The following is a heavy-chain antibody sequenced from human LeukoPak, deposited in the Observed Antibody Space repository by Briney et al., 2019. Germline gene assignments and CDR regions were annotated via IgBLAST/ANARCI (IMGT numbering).Heavy chain of an antibody. CDR1: GGSISNYY. CDR2: VYHSGST. V-gene: IGHV4-59*12. CDR3: ARATGLRGDCSSTSCWDYYYGMDV. Sequence: SETLSLTCKVSGGSISNYYWSWIRQSPGKGLEWIGYVYHSGSTNYNPSLKSRVTISVDTSRNQFSLKLSSVTAADTAVYYCARATGLRGDCSSTSCWDYYYGMDVWGQGTTVTVSS. D-gene: IGHD2-2*01. J-gene: IGHJ6*02.